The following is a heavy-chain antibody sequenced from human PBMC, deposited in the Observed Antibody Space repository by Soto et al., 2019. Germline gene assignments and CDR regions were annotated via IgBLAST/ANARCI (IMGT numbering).Heavy chain of an antibody. CDR1: GFTFSSYW. CDR3: ARPRTSDWAYDI. Sequence: EVQLVESGGGLVQPGGSLRLSCAASGFTFSSYWMHWVRHSPGKGLVWVSRIKTDGSDTHYADSVKGRFTISRDNAKNTLYLQMNSLRDEDPAVYYCARPRTSDWAYDIWGQGTMVIVSS. D-gene: IGHD3-9*01. J-gene: IGHJ3*02. CDR2: IKTDGSDT. V-gene: IGHV3-74*01.